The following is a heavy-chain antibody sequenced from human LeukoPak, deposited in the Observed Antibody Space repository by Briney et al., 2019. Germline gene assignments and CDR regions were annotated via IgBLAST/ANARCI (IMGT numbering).Heavy chain of an antibody. D-gene: IGHD6-13*01. CDR1: GFTISRSS. CDR3: ARDAFPGYSSSWVDP. Sequence: GGSLRLSCAASGFTISRSSMHWVRQAPGKGLEFVSAISRSGGNTYYANSVKGRFTISRDTSKNTLYLQVGSLRVEDMAVYYCARDAFPGYSSSWVDPWGQGTLVTVSS. V-gene: IGHV3-64*01. J-gene: IGHJ5*02. CDR2: ISRSGGNT.